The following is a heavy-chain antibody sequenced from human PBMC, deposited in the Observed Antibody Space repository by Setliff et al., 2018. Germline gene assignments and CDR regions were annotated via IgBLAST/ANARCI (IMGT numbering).Heavy chain of an antibody. J-gene: IGHJ4*02. Sequence: SETLSLTCIVAGDSISNSDYYWGWIRQPPGKGLEWIGRVYNTGTTNYNPSLKSRVTISISAHTSNKSFSLNLFSVTAADTAMYYCARGLNTESWTPLYWSPGTRVTVSS. CDR1: GDSISNSDYY. V-gene: IGHV4-39*02. D-gene: IGHD2-15*01. CDR2: VYNTGTT. CDR3: ARGLNTESWTPLY.